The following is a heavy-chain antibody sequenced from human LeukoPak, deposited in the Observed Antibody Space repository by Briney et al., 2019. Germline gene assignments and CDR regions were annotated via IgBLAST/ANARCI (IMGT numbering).Heavy chain of an antibody. D-gene: IGHD1-26*01. CDR2: ISSSGSTI. Sequence: GGSLRLSCAASGFTFSSYEMNWVRQAPGKGLEWVSYISSSGSTIYYADSVKGRFTISRDNAKNSLYLQMNSLRAEDTAVYYCARVGATFLFSDWGQGTLVTVSS. V-gene: IGHV3-48*03. CDR1: GFTFSSYE. CDR3: ARVGATFLFSD. J-gene: IGHJ4*02.